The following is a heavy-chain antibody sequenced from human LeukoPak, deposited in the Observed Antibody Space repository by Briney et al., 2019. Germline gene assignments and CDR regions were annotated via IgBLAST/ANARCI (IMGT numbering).Heavy chain of an antibody. J-gene: IGHJ4*02. CDR3: ATNSYGSGGKRDY. D-gene: IGHD5-18*01. V-gene: IGHV3-21*01. CDR1: GFTFSSYS. CDR2: ISSSSSYI. Sequence: GGSLRLSCAASGFTFSSYSMNWVRQAPGKGLEWVSSISSSSSYIYYADSVKGRFTISRDNAKNSLYLQMNSLRAEDTAVYYCATNSYGSGGKRDYWGQGTLATVSS.